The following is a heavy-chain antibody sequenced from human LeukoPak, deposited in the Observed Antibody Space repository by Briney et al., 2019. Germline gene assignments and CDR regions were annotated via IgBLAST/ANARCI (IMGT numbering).Heavy chain of an antibody. J-gene: IGHJ4*02. D-gene: IGHD3-22*01. CDR3: AKNAEDYYDSSGHDY. CDR1: GFTFSRYG. CDR2: IRYDGSNK. V-gene: IGHV3-30*02. Sequence: GGSLRLSCAASGFTFSRYGMHWVRQAPGKGLEWVAFIRYDGSNKYYADSLKGRFTISRDNSKSTLYLQMNSLRNEDTAVYYCAKNAEDYYDSSGHDYWGQGTLVAVSS.